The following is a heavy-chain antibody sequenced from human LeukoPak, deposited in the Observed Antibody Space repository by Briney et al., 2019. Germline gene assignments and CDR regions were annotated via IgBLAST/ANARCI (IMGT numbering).Heavy chain of an antibody. Sequence: PSETLSLTCTVSGGTISNYCWSWIRQSAGKGLEWIGRIYITGSTNYNPYLKSRVSMSLDTSKNQLSLKLSSVTAEDTGVYYCARVSFPWSLEVVDYWGQGTLVTVPS. J-gene: IGHJ4*02. CDR2: IYITGST. V-gene: IGHV4-4*07. CDR3: ARVSFPWSLEVVDY. CDR1: GGTISNYC. D-gene: IGHD1-26*01.